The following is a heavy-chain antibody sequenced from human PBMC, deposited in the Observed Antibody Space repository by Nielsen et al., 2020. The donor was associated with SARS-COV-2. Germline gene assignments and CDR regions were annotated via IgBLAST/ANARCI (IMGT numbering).Heavy chain of an antibody. D-gene: IGHD1-26*01. V-gene: IGHV7-4-1*02. CDR1: GYTFTDYA. Sequence: ASVKVSCKASGYTFTDYAMNWVRQAPGQGLEWMGWINTDTGNPTYAQGFTGRFVFSLDTSVNTAYLQISSLKAEDTAVYFCARHSLRMSTDYYYGMDVWGQGTTVTVSS. CDR3: ARHSLRMSTDYYYGMDV. J-gene: IGHJ6*02. CDR2: INTDTGNP.